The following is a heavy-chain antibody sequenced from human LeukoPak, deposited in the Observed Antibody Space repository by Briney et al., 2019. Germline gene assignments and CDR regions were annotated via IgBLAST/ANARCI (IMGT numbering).Heavy chain of an antibody. CDR3: VRLPKYSRPLDY. D-gene: IGHD6-6*01. CDR1: GYTFSSYD. V-gene: IGHV1-8*02. J-gene: IGHJ4*02. Sequence: ASVKVSCKASGYTFSSYDINWVRHATGQGLEWMGWMNPNSGNTAYAQKFQGRVTMSRDTSISTAYMELSSLRSEDTAVYYCVRLPKYSRPLDYWGQGTLVTVSS. CDR2: MNPNSGNT.